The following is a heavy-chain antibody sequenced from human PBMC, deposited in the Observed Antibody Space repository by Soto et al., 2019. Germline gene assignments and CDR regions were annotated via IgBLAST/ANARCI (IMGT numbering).Heavy chain of an antibody. Sequence: GGSLRLSCAASGFTFSNYVMSWVRQAPGKGLEWVGRIKSKTDGGTTNYAAPVKGRFTISRDDSKNTLYLQMNSLKTEDTAVYYCTTGFTRLAAFDIWGQGTMVTVSS. D-gene: IGHD6-6*01. J-gene: IGHJ3*02. CDR2: IKSKTDGGTT. CDR1: GFTFSNYV. V-gene: IGHV3-15*06. CDR3: TTGFTRLAAFDI.